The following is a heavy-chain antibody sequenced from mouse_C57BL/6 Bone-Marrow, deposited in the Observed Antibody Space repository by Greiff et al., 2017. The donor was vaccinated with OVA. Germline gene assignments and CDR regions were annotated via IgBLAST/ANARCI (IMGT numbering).Heavy chain of an antibody. CDR1: GYTFTSYD. V-gene: IGHV1-85*01. CDR3: ARSGYCGNLWYFDV. CDR2: IYPRDGST. D-gene: IGHD2-1*01. J-gene: IGHJ1*03. Sequence: VQLQQSGPELVKPGASVKLSCKASGYTFTSYDINWVKQRPGQGLEWIGRIYPRDGSTKYNEKFKGKATLTVDTSSSTAYMELHSLTSEDSAVYFCARSGYCGNLWYFDVWGTGTTVTVSS.